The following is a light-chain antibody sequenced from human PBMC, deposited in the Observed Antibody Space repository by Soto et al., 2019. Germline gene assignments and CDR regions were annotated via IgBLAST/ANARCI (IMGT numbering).Light chain of an antibody. CDR2: DVS. V-gene: IGLV2-11*01. J-gene: IGLJ2*01. Sequence: QSALTQPRSVSGSPGQSVTISCTGTSSDVGDYDYVSWYQQHPGKTPKLMIYDVSKRPSGVPDRFSGSKSGNTASLTISGLQAEDEADYYCCSYAGTYPHVVFGGGTKVTV. CDR3: CSYAGTYPHVV. CDR1: SSDVGDYDY.